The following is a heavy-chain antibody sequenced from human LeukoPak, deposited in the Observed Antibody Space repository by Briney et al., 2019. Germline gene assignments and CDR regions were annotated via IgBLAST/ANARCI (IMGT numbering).Heavy chain of an antibody. Sequence: ASVKVSCKASGYTFTSYGISWVRQAPGQGLEWMGWISAYNGNTNYAQKLQGRVTMTTDTSTSTAYMELRSLRSDDMAVYYCARVGVLSPTYCGGDCYRLWGQGTLVTVSS. D-gene: IGHD2-21*02. J-gene: IGHJ4*02. V-gene: IGHV1-18*03. CDR2: ISAYNGNT. CDR3: ARVGVLSPTYCGGDCYRL. CDR1: GYTFTSYG.